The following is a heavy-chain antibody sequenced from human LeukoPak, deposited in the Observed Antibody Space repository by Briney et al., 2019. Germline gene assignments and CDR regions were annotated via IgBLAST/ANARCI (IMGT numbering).Heavy chain of an antibody. Sequence: ASVKVSCKASGGTFSSYAISWVRQAPGQGLEWMGGIIPIFGTANYAQKFQGRVTITTDESTSTAYMELSSLRSEDTAVYYCARAVSYYSDSSGYYSYYFDYWGQGTPVTVSS. CDR1: GGTFSSYA. V-gene: IGHV1-69*05. D-gene: IGHD3-22*01. J-gene: IGHJ4*02. CDR2: IIPIFGTA. CDR3: ARAVSYYSDSSGYYSYYFDY.